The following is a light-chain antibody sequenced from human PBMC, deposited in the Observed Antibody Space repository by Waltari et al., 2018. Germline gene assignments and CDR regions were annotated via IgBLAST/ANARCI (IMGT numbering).Light chain of an antibody. CDR2: EGD. J-gene: IGLJ2*01. Sequence: QSALTQPASVSGSPGQSITISCPGTIHYVWLYLHVSWYQQHPGKAPRPLIYEGDKRPSGVSSRFSGSKSGNTASLTISGLQAEDEGDYHCCSFAGSRTFVFGAGTKVTVL. V-gene: IGLV2-23*03. CDR1: IHYVWLYLH. CDR3: CSFAGSRTFV.